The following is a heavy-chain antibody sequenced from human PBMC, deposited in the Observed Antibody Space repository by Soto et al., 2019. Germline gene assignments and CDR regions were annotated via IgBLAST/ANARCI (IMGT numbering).Heavy chain of an antibody. Sequence: PGESLKISCKGSGYSFTSYWIGWVRQMPGKGLEWMGIIYPGDSDTRYSPSFQGQVTISADKSISTAYLQWSSLKASDTAMYHCARLGGSYLIYYYCGMDVWGQGTTVTVSS. V-gene: IGHV5-51*01. CDR3: ARLGGSYLIYYYCGMDV. D-gene: IGHD1-26*01. CDR1: GYSFTSYW. J-gene: IGHJ6*02. CDR2: IYPGDSDT.